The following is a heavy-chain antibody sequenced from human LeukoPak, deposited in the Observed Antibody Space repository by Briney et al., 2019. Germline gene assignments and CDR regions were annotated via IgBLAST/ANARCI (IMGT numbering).Heavy chain of an antibody. CDR3: ATDSGYCSGGSCYYPRY. D-gene: IGHD2-15*01. J-gene: IGHJ4*02. Sequence: GASVKVSCKVSGYTLTELSMHWVRLAPGKGLEWMGGFDPEDGETIYAQKFQGRVTMTEDTSTDTAYMELSSLRSEDTAVYYCATDSGYCSGGSCYYPRYWGQGTLVTVSS. CDR2: FDPEDGET. V-gene: IGHV1-24*01. CDR1: GYTLTELS.